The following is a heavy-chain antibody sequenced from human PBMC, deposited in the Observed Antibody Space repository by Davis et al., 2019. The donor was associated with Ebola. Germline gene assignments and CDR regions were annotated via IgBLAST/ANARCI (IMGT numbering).Heavy chain of an antibody. CDR1: GGSISSSSYY. J-gene: IGHJ6*02. D-gene: IGHD3-3*01. Sequence: MPSETLSLTCTVSGGSISSSSYYWGWIRQPPGKGLEWIGSIYYSGSTYYNPSLKSRVTISVDTSKNQFSLKLSSVTAADTAVYYCARSFRRFLEWLLYHPGGMDVWGQGTTVTVSS. CDR3: ARSFRRFLEWLLYHPGGMDV. V-gene: IGHV4-39*01. CDR2: IYYSGST.